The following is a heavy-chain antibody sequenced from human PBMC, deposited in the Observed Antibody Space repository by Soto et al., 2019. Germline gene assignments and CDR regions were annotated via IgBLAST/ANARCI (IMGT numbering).Heavy chain of an antibody. CDR2: IYHSGST. J-gene: IGHJ6*02. CDR1: GGSISSGGYS. D-gene: IGHD3-10*02. Sequence: SETLSLTCAFSGGSISSGGYSWSWIRQPPGKGLEWIGYIYHSGSTYYNPSLKSRAIISVDTSNNQFSLKLSSVTAADTAVYYCASVRGGYYYAMDVWGQGTTVTVSS. CDR3: ASVRGGYYYAMDV. V-gene: IGHV4-30-2*01.